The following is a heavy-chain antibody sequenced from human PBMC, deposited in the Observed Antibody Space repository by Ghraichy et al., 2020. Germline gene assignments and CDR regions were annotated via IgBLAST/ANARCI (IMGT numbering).Heavy chain of an antibody. V-gene: IGHV3-74*01. CDR1: GFTFNTYW. J-gene: IGHJ4*02. CDR2: INSDGSTT. CDR3: ARVAGGNSPYYFDY. D-gene: IGHD4-23*01. Sequence: GGSLRLSCAASGFTFNTYWMHWVRQAPGKGLVWVSHINSDGSTTNYADSVKGRFTISRDNAKNTLYLQMNSLRAEDTAVYYCARVAGGNSPYYFDYWGQGTLVTVSS.